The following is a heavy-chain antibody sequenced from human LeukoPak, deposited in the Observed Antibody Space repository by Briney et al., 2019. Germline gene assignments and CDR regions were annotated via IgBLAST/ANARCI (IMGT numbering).Heavy chain of an antibody. Sequence: PGGSLRLSCAASGFTFSDYYMSWIRQAPGKGLEWVSYISSSSSSTNYADSVQGRFTISRDNAKNSLYLQMNSLRAEDTAVYYCAKRYSSSWCIDSWGQGTLVTVSS. CDR1: GFTFSDYY. CDR3: AKRYSSSWCIDS. J-gene: IGHJ4*02. D-gene: IGHD6-13*01. CDR2: ISSSSSST. V-gene: IGHV3-11*06.